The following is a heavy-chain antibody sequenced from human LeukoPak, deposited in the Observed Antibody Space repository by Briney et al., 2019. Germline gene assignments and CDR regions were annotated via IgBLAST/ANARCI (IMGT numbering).Heavy chain of an antibody. CDR2: ISAYNGNT. J-gene: IGHJ3*02. D-gene: IGHD2-2*01. Sequence: ASVKVSCKASGYTFTSYGISWVRQAPGQGLEWMGWISAYNGNTDYAQKFQGRVTMTTDTSTSTAYMDLRSLRFDDTAEYYCARARYCRSTSCYGPEDDAFDIWGQGTMVTVSS. CDR3: ARARYCRSTSCYGPEDDAFDI. V-gene: IGHV1-18*01. CDR1: GYTFTSYG.